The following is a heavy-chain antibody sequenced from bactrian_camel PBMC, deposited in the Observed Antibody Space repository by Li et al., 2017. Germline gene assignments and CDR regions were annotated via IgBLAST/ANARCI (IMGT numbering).Heavy chain of an antibody. J-gene: IGHJ4*01. CDR2: IDRGSGST. Sequence: VQLVESGGGSAQAGGSLNLSCVASGYDIKPNHVAWFRQSPEKEREGVTSIDRGSGSTYYDDSVKGRFTISQDNAKNTVFLQMNNLQPEDTSMYYCAAAKYGYPWTVPLQSDAYNYWGRGPRSPSP. D-gene: IGHD6*01. CDR3: AAAKYGYPWTVPLQSDAYNY. CDR1: GYDIKPNH. V-gene: IGHV3S40*01.